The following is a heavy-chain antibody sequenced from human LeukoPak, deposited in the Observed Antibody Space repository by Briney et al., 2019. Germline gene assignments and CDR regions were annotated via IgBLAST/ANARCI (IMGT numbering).Heavy chain of an antibody. J-gene: IGHJ4*02. CDR1: GGSFSGYY. D-gene: IGHD3-10*01. CDR2: INHSGST. Sequence: SETLSLTCAVYGGSFSGYYWSWIRQPPGKGLEWIGEINHSGSTNYNPSLKSRVTISVDTSKNQFSLKLSSVTAADTAVYYCATAYRIWFGELLWDYWGQGTLVTVSS. V-gene: IGHV4-34*01. CDR3: ATAYRIWFGELLWDY.